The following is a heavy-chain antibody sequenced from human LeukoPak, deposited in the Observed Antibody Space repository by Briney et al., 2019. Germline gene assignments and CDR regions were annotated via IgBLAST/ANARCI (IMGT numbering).Heavy chain of an antibody. J-gene: IGHJ4*02. Sequence: GGSLRLSCAASGFTFDDYAMHWVRQAPGKGLEWVSGISWNSGSIGYADSVKGRFTISRDNAKNSLYPQMNSLRAEDTALYYCAKAGWGYQFDYWGQGTLVTVSS. V-gene: IGHV3-9*01. CDR2: ISWNSGSI. CDR3: AKAGWGYQFDY. D-gene: IGHD3-16*01. CDR1: GFTFDDYA.